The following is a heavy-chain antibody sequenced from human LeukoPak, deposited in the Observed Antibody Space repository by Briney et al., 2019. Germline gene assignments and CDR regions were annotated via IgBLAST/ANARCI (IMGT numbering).Heavy chain of an antibody. J-gene: IGHJ4*02. CDR2: IYHSGST. Sequence: SETLSLTCAVSGGSISSSNWWSWVRQPPGKGLEWIGEIYHSGSTYYNPPLKSRVTISVDTSKNQFSLKLSSVTAADTAVYYCARGGPITMIVVVMVYWGQGTLVTVSS. V-gene: IGHV4-4*02. D-gene: IGHD3-22*01. CDR1: GGSISSSNW. CDR3: ARGGPITMIVVVMVY.